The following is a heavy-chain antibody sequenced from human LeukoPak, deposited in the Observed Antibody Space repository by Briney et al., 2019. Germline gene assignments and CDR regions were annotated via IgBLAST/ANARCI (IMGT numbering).Heavy chain of an antibody. J-gene: IGHJ6*03. V-gene: IGHV1-8*01. D-gene: IGHD3-10*01. Sequence: ASVKVSCKASGYTFTSYDINWVRQATGQGLEWMGWMNPNSGNTGYAQKFQGRVTMTRNTSISTAYMELSSLRSEDTAVYYCARSLRFGELYYYYYYMDVWGKGTTVTVSS. CDR2: MNPNSGNT. CDR3: ARSLRFGELYYYYYYMDV. CDR1: GYTFTSYD.